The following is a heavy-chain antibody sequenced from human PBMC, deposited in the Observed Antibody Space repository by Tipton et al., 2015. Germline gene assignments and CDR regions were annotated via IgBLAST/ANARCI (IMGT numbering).Heavy chain of an antibody. CDR3: ACQDYDSLTRDYQTVDY. J-gene: IGHJ4*02. CDR1: GGSISSYY. V-gene: IGHV4-59*04. D-gene: IGHD3-9*01. Sequence: LRLSCTVSGGSISSYYWSWIRQSPGKGLEWIGSISHSGNTYCNPSLKSRVTMSRDTSKNQFSLKLTSVTAADTAVYYCACQDYDSLTRDYQTVDYWGQGTLVTVSS. CDR2: ISHSGNT.